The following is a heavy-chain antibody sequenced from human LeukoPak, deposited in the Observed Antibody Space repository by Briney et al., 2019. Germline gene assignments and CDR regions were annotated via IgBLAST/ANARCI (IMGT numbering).Heavy chain of an antibody. Sequence: GGSLRLSCAASGFTFSNYWMSWVRQTPGKGLEWVGKINQGGSEKYYVDPVKGRFTISRDNAKNSLYLQINSPTVEDTAVYYCSNGYCSGDSCYWGQGTLVTVSS. CDR3: SNGYCSGDSCY. CDR1: GFTFSNYW. V-gene: IGHV3-7*01. CDR2: INQGGSEK. J-gene: IGHJ4*02. D-gene: IGHD2-15*01.